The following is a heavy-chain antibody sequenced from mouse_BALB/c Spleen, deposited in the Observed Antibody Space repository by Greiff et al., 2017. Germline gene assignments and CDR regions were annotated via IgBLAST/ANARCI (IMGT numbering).Heavy chain of an antibody. J-gene: IGHJ4*01. CDR3: ARSDYVDY. CDR2: INPSTGYT. V-gene: IGHV1-7*01. D-gene: IGHD2-4*01. Sequence: QVQLQQSGAELAKPGASVKMSCKASGYTFTSYWMHWVKQRPGQGLEWIGYINPSTGYTEYNQKFKDKATLTADKSSSTAYMQLSSLTSEDSAVYYCARSDYVDYWGQGTSVTVSS. CDR1: GYTFTSYW.